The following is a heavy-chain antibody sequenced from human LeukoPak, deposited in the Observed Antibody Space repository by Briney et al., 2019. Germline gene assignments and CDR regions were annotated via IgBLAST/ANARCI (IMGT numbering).Heavy chain of an antibody. V-gene: IGHV3-23*01. CDR2: IVASGGST. J-gene: IGHJ3*01. CDR1: GFTFSGYA. D-gene: IGHD6-13*01. Sequence: QPGGSLRLSCAASGFTFSGYAMTWVRQAPGKGLEWVSAIVASGGSTFYADSVKGRFTISRDNAKNSLYLQMNSLRAEDTAVYYCASEEGYSSSWYSVWGQGTMVTVSS. CDR3: ASEEGYSSSWYSV.